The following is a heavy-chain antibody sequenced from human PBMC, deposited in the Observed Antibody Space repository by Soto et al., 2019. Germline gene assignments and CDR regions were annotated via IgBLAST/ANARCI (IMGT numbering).Heavy chain of an antibody. D-gene: IGHD3-16*01. CDR1: GYTFTSYG. CDR3: ARDNQFVPPDY. CDR2: INVYNGNT. J-gene: IGHJ4*02. V-gene: IGHV1-18*01. Sequence: QVPLVQSGAEVKKPGASVKVSCKASGYTFTSYGISWVRQVPGQGLEWMGWINVYNGNTNYAQKLQGRVTMTTDTSTSTAYMELRSLRSDDTAVFYCARDNQFVPPDYWGQGTLVTVSS.